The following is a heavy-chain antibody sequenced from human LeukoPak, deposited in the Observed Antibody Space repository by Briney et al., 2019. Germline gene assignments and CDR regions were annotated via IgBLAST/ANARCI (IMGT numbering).Heavy chain of an antibody. CDR1: GGTFSSYA. Sequence: SVKVSCKASGGTFSSYAISWVRQAPGQGLEWMGRIIPILGIANYAQKFQGRVTITADKSTSTAYMELSSLRSEDTAVYYCARVAPYCSSTSCYPNWGQGTLVTVSS. CDR3: ARVAPYCSSTSCYPN. V-gene: IGHV1-69*04. D-gene: IGHD2-2*01. J-gene: IGHJ4*02. CDR2: IIPILGIA.